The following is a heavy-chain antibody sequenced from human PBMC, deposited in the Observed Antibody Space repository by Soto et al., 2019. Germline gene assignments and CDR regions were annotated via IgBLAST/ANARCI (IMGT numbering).Heavy chain of an antibody. D-gene: IGHD3-16*01. CDR1: GFTFSTYA. V-gene: IGHV3-23*01. CDR3: AKEGSSSLYYFDY. CDR2: ISGSGGST. Sequence: GGSLRLSCAASGFTFSTYAMTWVRQAPGKGLEWVSTISGSGGSTYYADSVKGRFTISRDNSKNTLYVHMNSLRGEDTAVYYCAKEGSSSLYYFDYWGQGTLVTVSS. J-gene: IGHJ4*02.